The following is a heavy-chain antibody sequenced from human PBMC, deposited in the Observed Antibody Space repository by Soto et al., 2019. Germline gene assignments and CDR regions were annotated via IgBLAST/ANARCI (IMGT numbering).Heavy chain of an antibody. CDR3: ARDLSPPGEFFYDAFDV. J-gene: IGHJ3*01. Sequence: EVQLVESGGGLVQPGESLRLSCAASGFTFSAFWMTWLRQAPGKGREWVANIKRDGTVTHYGDSVEGRCTLSRDNAQTSLFLQLNSLRPEDTAMYYCARDLSPPGEFFYDAFDVWGQGTFVTVSS. D-gene: IGHD2-21*01. CDR1: GFTFSAFW. CDR2: IKRDGTVT. V-gene: IGHV3-7*04.